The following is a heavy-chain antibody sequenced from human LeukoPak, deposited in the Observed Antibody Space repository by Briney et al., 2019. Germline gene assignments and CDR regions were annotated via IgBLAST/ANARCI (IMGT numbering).Heavy chain of an antibody. CDR3: AKARYRGRAQLVFFDF. D-gene: IGHD3-16*02. CDR1: GFTFSSYA. J-gene: IGHJ4*02. V-gene: IGHV3-23*01. CDR2: ISGSGGST. Sequence: PGGFLRLSCAASGFTFSSYAMSWVRQAPGKGLEWVSAISGSGGSTYYADSVTGRFTISRDNSKYTLYLQMNSLRAEDTAVYDCAKARYRGRAQLVFFDFWDQGTLVTVS.